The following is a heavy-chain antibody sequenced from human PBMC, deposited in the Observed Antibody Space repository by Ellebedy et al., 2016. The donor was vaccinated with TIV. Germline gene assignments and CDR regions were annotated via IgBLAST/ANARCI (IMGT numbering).Heavy chain of an antibody. CDR3: AKLSQPQLHPDYRHAFDI. CDR2: LSVSGDTT. J-gene: IGHJ3*02. D-gene: IGHD5-12*01. Sequence: GGSLRLSCAASGFTFSSYAMAWVRQAPGKGLEWVSSLSVSGDTTYYADSVKGRFTISRDNSKNTLTLHMNRLRAEDTAVYYCAKLSQPQLHPDYRHAFDIWGQGTMVTVSS. V-gene: IGHV3-23*01. CDR1: GFTFSSYA.